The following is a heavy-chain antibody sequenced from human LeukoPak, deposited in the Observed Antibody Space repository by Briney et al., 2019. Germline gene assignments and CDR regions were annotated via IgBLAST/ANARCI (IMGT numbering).Heavy chain of an antibody. Sequence: SETLSLTCTVSGGSISSYYWSWIRQPPGKGLEWIGYIYYSGSTNYNPSLKSRVTISVDTSKNQFSLKLSSVTAADTAVYYCARGGITMVRGVPMDVWGKGTTVTVSS. D-gene: IGHD3-10*01. V-gene: IGHV4-59*01. J-gene: IGHJ6*03. CDR3: ARGGITMVRGVPMDV. CDR2: IYYSGST. CDR1: GGSISSYY.